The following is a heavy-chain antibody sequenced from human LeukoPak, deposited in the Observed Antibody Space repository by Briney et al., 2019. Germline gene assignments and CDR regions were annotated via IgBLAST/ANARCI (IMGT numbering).Heavy chain of an antibody. CDR3: ARQDIVVVPGKGGFRNYYYGMDV. D-gene: IGHD2-2*01. CDR1: GYTFTGYY. Sequence: GASVKGSCKASGYTFTGYYMHWVRQAPGQGLEWMGCINPNSGGTNYAQKFQGRVTMTRNTSISTAYMELSRLRSDDTAVYYCARQDIVVVPGKGGFRNYYYGMDVWGQGTTVTVSS. CDR2: INPNSGGT. V-gene: IGHV1-2*02. J-gene: IGHJ6*02.